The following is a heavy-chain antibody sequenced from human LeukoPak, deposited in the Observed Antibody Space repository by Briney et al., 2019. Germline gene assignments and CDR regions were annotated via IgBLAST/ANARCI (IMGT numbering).Heavy chain of an antibody. Sequence: ASVKVSCKASGYTFTDYYVHWVRQAPGQGLEWMGWINPNSGGTNYAQKFQGRVTMTRDTSISTAYMELSRLRSDDTAVYYCAREGPIVGATHLYDYWGQGTLVTVSS. V-gene: IGHV1-2*02. J-gene: IGHJ4*02. CDR1: GYTFTDYY. CDR3: AREGPIVGATHLYDY. CDR2: INPNSGGT. D-gene: IGHD1-26*01.